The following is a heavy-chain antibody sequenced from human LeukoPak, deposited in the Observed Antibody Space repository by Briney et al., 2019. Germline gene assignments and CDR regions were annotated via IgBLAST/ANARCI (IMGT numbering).Heavy chain of an antibody. CDR1: GFSLSTNGVG. J-gene: IGHJ4*02. CDR3: TRSVTMVRGVIIIPYYFDY. Sequence: SAPTLVNPTQTLTLTCTFSGFSLSTNGVGVGWIRQPPGKALEWLALIYWDDDKRYSPSLKSRLTITKDTSKNQVVLTMTNMDPVDTATYYCTRSVTMVRGVIIIPYYFDYWGQGTLVTVSS. V-gene: IGHV2-5*02. CDR2: IYWDDDK. D-gene: IGHD3-10*01.